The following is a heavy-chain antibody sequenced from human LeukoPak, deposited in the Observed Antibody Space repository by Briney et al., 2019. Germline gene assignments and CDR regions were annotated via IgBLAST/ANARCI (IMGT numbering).Heavy chain of an antibody. Sequence: SETLSLTCTVSGVSISSSNSYWGWIRQPPGKGLEWIGSIYYSGNTYYNASLKSQVSISIDTSKNQFSLRLTSVTAADTAVYYCASQYYSSSSLSGWFDPWGQGTLVTVSS. CDR2: IYYSGNT. D-gene: IGHD6-6*01. CDR1: GVSISSSNSY. CDR3: ASQYYSSSSLSGWFDP. J-gene: IGHJ5*02. V-gene: IGHV4-39*01.